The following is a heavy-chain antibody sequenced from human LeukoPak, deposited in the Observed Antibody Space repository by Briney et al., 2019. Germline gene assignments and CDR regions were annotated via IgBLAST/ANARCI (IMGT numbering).Heavy chain of an antibody. CDR3: ARDEVATIGGYYYYYMDV. CDR1: GFTFSTYW. J-gene: IGHJ6*03. V-gene: IGHV3-7*01. CDR2: IKQDGSEK. Sequence: EGSLRLSCAASGFTFSTYWMTWVRQAPGKGLEWVANIKQDGSEKYYVDSVKGRFTISRDNAKNSLYLQMNSLRAEDTAVYYCARDEVATIGGYYYYYMDVWGKGTTVTISS. D-gene: IGHD5-12*01.